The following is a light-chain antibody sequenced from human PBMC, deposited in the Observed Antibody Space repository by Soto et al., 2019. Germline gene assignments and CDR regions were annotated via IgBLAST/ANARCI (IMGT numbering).Light chain of an antibody. CDR2: SNN. V-gene: IGLV1-44*01. CDR3: AAWDDSLNVV. J-gene: IGLJ2*01. CDR1: SSNIGSNT. Sequence: QSVLTQPPSASGTPGQRVTISCSGSSSNIGSNTVNWYQQLPGTAPNLLIYSNNQRPSGVADRFSGSKSGTSASLAISGLQSEDEADYYCAAWDDSLNVVFGGGTKLTVL.